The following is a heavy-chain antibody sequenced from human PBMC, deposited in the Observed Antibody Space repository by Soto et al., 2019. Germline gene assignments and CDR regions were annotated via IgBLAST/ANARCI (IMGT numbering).Heavy chain of an antibody. Sequence: SETLSLTCTVSGGSISSGGYYWSWIRQHPGKGLEWIGYIYYSGSTYYNPSLKSRVTISVDTSKNQFSLKLSSVTAADTAVYYCARDKYYYDSSGQGRYFDYWGQGTLVTVSS. CDR2: IYYSGST. J-gene: IGHJ4*02. CDR3: ARDKYYYDSSGQGRYFDY. D-gene: IGHD3-22*01. V-gene: IGHV4-31*03. CDR1: GGSISSGGYY.